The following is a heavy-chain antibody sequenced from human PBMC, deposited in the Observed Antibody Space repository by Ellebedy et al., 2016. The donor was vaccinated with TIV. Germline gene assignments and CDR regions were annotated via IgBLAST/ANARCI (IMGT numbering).Heavy chain of an antibody. Sequence: GESLKISXRDTGYNFEDYAMHWVRQMPGKGLEWMGRIDAGDSRAHYSPSFQGHITISTDKSTRIAYLQWSSLRASDTAMYYCARHELGENAAFDYWGQGTQVTVSS. CDR2: IDAGDSRA. D-gene: IGHD7-27*01. CDR1: GYNFEDYA. J-gene: IGHJ4*02. CDR3: ARHELGENAAFDY. V-gene: IGHV5-10-1*01.